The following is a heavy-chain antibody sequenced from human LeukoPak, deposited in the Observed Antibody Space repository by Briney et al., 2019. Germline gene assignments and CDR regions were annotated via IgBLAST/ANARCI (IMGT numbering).Heavy chain of an antibody. J-gene: IGHJ6*02. CDR3: ARTGGDCSSGLCYYAMDV. CDR2: IYTSGST. V-gene: IGHV4-61*02. CDR1: GGSISSGSYY. Sequence: SETLSLTCTVSGGSISSGSYYWSWIRQPAGKGLEWIGRIYTSGSTNYNPSLKSRVTMSVDTSKNQFSLKLNSLTAADTAVYYCARTGGDCSSGLCYYAMDVWGQGTTVTVS. D-gene: IGHD2-21*02.